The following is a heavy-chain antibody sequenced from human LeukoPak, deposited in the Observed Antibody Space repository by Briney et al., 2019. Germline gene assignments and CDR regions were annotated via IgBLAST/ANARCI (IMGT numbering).Heavy chain of an antibody. Sequence: ASVKVSCKASGYTFTSYDINWVRQATGQGLEWMGWMNPNSGNTGYAQKFQGRVTITRNTSISTAYMELSSLRSEDTAVYYCARSRPPLYGLARFDYWGQGTLVTVSS. CDR1: GYTFTSYD. CDR3: ARSRPPLYGLARFDY. D-gene: IGHD3-10*01. CDR2: MNPNSGNT. J-gene: IGHJ4*02. V-gene: IGHV1-8*03.